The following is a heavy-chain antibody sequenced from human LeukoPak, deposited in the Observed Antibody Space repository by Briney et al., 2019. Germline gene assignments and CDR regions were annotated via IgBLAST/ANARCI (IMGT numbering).Heavy chain of an antibody. J-gene: IGHJ4*02. CDR1: GGSFSGYY. Sequence: SETLSLTCAVYGGSFSGYYWSWIRQPPGKGLEWIGEINHSGSTNYNPSPKSRVTISVYTSKNQFSLKLSSVTAADTAVYYCARGGIAARRLDYWGQGTLVTVSS. CDR2: INHSGST. CDR3: ARGGIAARRLDY. D-gene: IGHD6-6*01. V-gene: IGHV4-34*01.